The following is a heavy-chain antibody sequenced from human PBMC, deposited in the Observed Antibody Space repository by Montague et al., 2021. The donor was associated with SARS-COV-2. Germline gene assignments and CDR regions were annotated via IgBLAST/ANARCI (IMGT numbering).Heavy chain of an antibody. V-gene: IGHV4-34*01. Sequence: SETLSLTCAVRGGSFTNYYWNWIRQSPGKGLETLGEINHSGSTNYNPSLKSRVTISVDMSKSQVSLNLTSVTAADTAIYYCARARGRTGGFDSWGQGIQVTVSS. CDR1: GGSFTNYY. D-gene: IGHD2-8*02. CDR2: INHSGST. CDR3: ARARGRTGGFDS. J-gene: IGHJ5*01.